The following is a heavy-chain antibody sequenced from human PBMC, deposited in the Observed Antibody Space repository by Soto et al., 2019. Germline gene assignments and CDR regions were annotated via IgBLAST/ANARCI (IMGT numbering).Heavy chain of an antibody. Sequence: PSETLSLTCSVXSASISSGQYHWAWIRQPPGKGLEWIGSMHYSGNTYYNPSLRSRVVISADTSKNQFSLSVSSVTAADTAVYYCARAPETPPIVRVVVPYFFDSWGQGTLVTVSS. D-gene: IGHD3-16*02. CDR2: MHYSGNT. J-gene: IGHJ4*02. CDR1: SASISSGQYH. V-gene: IGHV4-39*07. CDR3: ARAPETPPIVRVVVPYFFDS.